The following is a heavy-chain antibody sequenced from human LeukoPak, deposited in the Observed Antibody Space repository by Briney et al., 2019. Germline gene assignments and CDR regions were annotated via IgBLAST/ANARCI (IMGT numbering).Heavy chain of an antibody. J-gene: IGHJ4*02. CDR1: GGTFSSYA. Sequence: ASVKVSCKASGGTFSSYAISWVRQAPGQGLEWMGGIIPIFGTANYAQKFQGRVTITADESTSTAYMELSSLRSDDTAVYYCARDLHYFSGRRQPLYWGQGTLVTVSS. V-gene: IGHV1-69*13. CDR3: ARDLHYFSGRRQPLY. CDR2: IIPIFGTA. D-gene: IGHD3-3*01.